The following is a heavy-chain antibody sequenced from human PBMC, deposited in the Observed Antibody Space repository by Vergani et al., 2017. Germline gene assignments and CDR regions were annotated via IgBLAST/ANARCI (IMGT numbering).Heavy chain of an antibody. J-gene: IGHJ4*02. V-gene: IGHV5-51*06. Sequence: EVRLVQSGAEVKQAGESLKISCQASGYSFRSYWIAWVRQKPGKGLEWMGGMYPGDSDATYSPSFQGQVTMSSDRITTASLQWRSLKPADTATYYCGRLRRASCGVTTCYIDYCRQGTLVTVSS. CDR2: MYPGDSDA. D-gene: IGHD2-2*02. CDR1: GYSFRSYW. CDR3: GRLRRASCGVTTCYIDY.